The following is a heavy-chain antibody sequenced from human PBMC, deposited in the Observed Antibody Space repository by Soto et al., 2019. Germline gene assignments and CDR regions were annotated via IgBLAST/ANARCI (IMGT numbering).Heavy chain of an antibody. CDR3: AKNQGDEFGPLVTVECFGP. CDR1: TFTLESFG. D-gene: IGHD3-3*01. CDR2: NSGRGFKK. J-gene: IGHJ5*02. V-gene: IGHV3-23*01. Sequence: APATFTLESFGMSWVRPLPDKGLEWNSPNSGRGFKKYYAGSVNGRFTNARDNSKSTVYLKLNNLDAEDTALYHCAKNQGDEFGPLVTVECFGPWGQGSVVTVSS.